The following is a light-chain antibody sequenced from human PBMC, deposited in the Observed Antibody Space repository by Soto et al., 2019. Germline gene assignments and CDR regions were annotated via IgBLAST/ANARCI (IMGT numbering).Light chain of an antibody. CDR3: QQSYSTPYT. CDR1: QGITTY. CDR2: AAS. Sequence: IQLTQSPSSLPASVGDRVTITCRASQGITTYLAWYQQKPGKAPKLLIYAASALQGGVPSRFSGSGSGTDFTLTISSLQPEDFATYYCQQSYSTPYTFGQGTKLEIK. J-gene: IGKJ2*01. V-gene: IGKV1-9*01.